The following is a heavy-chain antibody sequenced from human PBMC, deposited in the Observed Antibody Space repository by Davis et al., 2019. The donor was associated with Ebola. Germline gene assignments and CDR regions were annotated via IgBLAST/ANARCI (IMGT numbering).Heavy chain of an antibody. CDR2: INCGNGNT. CDR1: GYPFSSYS. Sequence: ASAKVSCKASGYPFSSYSLQWVRQAPGQRLEWMGWINCGNGNTKYSQNFQGRVTITRDTPTSTAYMDLSSLRTEDTAVYYCAREHDSWSGYAFDYWGQGSLVTVSA. D-gene: IGHD3-3*01. V-gene: IGHV1-3*01. J-gene: IGHJ4*02. CDR3: AREHDSWSGYAFDY.